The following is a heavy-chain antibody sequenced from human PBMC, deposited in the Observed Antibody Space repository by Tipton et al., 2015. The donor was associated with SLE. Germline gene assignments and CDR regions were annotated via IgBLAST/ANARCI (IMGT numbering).Heavy chain of an antibody. D-gene: IGHD1-26*01. CDR2: TYRGGTT. V-gene: IGHV3-23*03. Sequence: SLRLSCAASGITFSSHAMSWVRQAPGKGLEWVSVTYRGGTTYYVDSVRGRFTVSRDDSKNTLSLQMDSLTAEDTAVYYCARDRVVGAEGGGYYLDYWGQGTLVTVSS. CDR1: GITFSSHA. J-gene: IGHJ4*02. CDR3: ARDRVVGAEGGGYYLDY.